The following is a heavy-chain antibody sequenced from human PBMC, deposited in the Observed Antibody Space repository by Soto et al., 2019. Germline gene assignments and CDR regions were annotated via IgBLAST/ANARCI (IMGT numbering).Heavy chain of an antibody. CDR3: AYGGSCDY. D-gene: IGHD1-26*01. CDR1: GFSFNTYE. Sequence: EVQLVESGGGLVQPGGSLRLSCATSGFSFNTYEMNWVRQAPGMGLEWVSYISTSGSTIYYADSVKGRFTISRDNGKNSVYLQMNSLRAEYTAVYYCAYGGSCDYWGQGTQVTVSS. J-gene: IGHJ4*02. V-gene: IGHV3-48*03. CDR2: ISTSGSTI.